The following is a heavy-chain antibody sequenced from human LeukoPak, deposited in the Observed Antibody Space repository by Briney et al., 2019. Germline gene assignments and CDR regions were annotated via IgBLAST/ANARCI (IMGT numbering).Heavy chain of an antibody. CDR1: GFTFSSYG. CDR2: ISYDGSNK. D-gene: IGHD6-6*01. V-gene: IGHV3-30*18. Sequence: GGSLRHSCAASGFTFSSYGMHWVRQAPGKGLEWVAVISYDGSNKYYADSVKGRFTISRDNSKNTLYLQMNSLRAEDTAVYYCAKDTVRRLFYGMDVWGQGTTVTVSS. J-gene: IGHJ6*02. CDR3: AKDTVRRLFYGMDV.